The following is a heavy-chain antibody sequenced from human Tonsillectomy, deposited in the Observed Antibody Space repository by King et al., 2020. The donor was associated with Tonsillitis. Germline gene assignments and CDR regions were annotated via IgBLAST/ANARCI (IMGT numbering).Heavy chain of an antibody. J-gene: IGHJ6*02. CDR3: AKDKGPIVVVVAAKYYYYGMDV. CDR1: GFTFDDYA. CDR2: ISWNSGSI. V-gene: IGHV3-9*01. Sequence: VQLVESGGGLVQPGRSLRLSCAASGFTFDDYAMHWVRQAPVKGLEWVSGISWNSGSIGYADSVKGRFTISRDNAKNSLYLQMNSLRAEDTALYYCAKDKGPIVVVVAAKYYYYGMDVWGQGTTVTVSS. D-gene: IGHD2-15*01.